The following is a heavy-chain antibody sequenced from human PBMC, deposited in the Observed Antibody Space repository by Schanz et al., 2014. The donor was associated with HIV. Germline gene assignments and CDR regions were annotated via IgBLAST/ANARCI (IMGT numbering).Heavy chain of an antibody. V-gene: IGHV1-69*01. J-gene: IGHJ4*02. Sequence: QVKLVQSGAEVKRPGSTVKVSCTASGGTLISTYGFSWARPAPGQGLEWMGGIIPIFGTANYAQKFQDRVTITADEPTSTAYMVLRGLRSEDTAVYYCARGQSFDFWSGYRVGYFDYWGQGTLVTVSS. D-gene: IGHD3-3*01. CDR3: ARGQSFDFWSGYRVGYFDY. CDR1: GGTLISTYG. CDR2: IIPIFGTA.